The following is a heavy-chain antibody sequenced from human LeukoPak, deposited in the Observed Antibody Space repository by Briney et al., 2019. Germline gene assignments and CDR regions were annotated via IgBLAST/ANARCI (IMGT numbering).Heavy chain of an antibody. CDR2: ISSSSSYI. D-gene: IGHD3-22*01. J-gene: IGHJ4*02. CDR3: ARDQVQYYYDSSGHPPAGY. V-gene: IGHV3-21*01. Sequence: GGSLRLSCAASGFTFSSYSMNWVRQAPGKGLEWVSSISSSSSYIYYADSVKGRFTISRDNAKNSLYLQMNSLRAEDTAVYYCARDQVQYYYDSSGHPPAGYWGQGTLVTVSS. CDR1: GFTFSSYS.